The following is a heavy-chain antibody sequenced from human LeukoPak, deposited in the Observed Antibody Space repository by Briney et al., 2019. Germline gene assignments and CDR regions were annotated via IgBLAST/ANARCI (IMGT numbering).Heavy chain of an antibody. V-gene: IGHV4-34*01. CDR2: INHSGST. CDR3: ARGRATSLWRVIRYYMDV. CDR1: GGSFSGYY. D-gene: IGHD1-26*01. Sequence: SETLSLTCAVYGGSFSGYYWSWIRQPPGKGLEWIGEINHSGSTNYNPSLKSRVTISVDTSKNQFSLKLSSVTAADTAVYYCARGRATSLWRVIRYYMDVWGKGTTVTVSS. J-gene: IGHJ6*03.